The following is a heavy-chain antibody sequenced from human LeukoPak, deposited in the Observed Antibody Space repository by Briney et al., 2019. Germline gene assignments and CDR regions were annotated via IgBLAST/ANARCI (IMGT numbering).Heavy chain of an antibody. CDR3: ARLRSANNWYAFDF. CDR1: GGSISSSSYY. Sequence: PSETLSLTCSVSGGSISSSSYYWGWIRQPPGKGLEWIGIIYYNGNTYYNLSLKSRVTMSVDMSKNQFSLKLSSVTAADSALNYCARLRSANNWYAFDFWGQGTPVTVSS. J-gene: IGHJ4*02. V-gene: IGHV4-39*01. D-gene: IGHD1-1*01. CDR2: IYYNGNT.